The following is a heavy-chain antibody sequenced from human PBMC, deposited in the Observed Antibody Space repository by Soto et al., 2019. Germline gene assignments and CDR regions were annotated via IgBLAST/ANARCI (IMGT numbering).Heavy chain of an antibody. CDR3: ARWAGQVRDYGGPFDY. Sequence: ASVKVSCKASGERFTTYGISWVRQATGQGLEWMGWISTYNTNTNYAPKFQGRLLLTTDTSTTTAHMELRSLRPDDTAVYYCARWAGQVRDYGGPFDYWGQGTLVPVSS. V-gene: IGHV1-18*04. D-gene: IGHD4-17*01. J-gene: IGHJ4*02. CDR2: ISTYNTNT. CDR1: GERFTTYG.